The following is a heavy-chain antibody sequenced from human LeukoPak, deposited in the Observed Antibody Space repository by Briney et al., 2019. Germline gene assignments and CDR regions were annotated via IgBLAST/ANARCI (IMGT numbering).Heavy chain of an antibody. J-gene: IGHJ4*02. CDR3: AIIAVAGKQGYFDY. Sequence: SGGSLRLSCAASGFTFSSYSMNWVRQAPGKGLEWVSYISSSSSTIYYADSVKGQFTISRDNAKNSLYLQMNSLRAEDTAVYYCAIIAVAGKQGYFDYWGQGTLVTVSS. CDR2: ISSSSSTI. D-gene: IGHD6-19*01. CDR1: GFTFSSYS. V-gene: IGHV3-48*01.